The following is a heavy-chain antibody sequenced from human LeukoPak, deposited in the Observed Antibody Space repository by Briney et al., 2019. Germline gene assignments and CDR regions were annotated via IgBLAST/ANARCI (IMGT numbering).Heavy chain of an antibody. D-gene: IGHD1-26*01. CDR1: GGSISSGSYY. V-gene: IGHV4-61*02. J-gene: IGHJ3*02. CDR2: IYTSGST. Sequence: SQTLSLTCTVSGGSISSGSYYWSWIRQPAGKGLEWIGRIYTSGSTNYNPSLKSRVTISVDTSKNQFSLKLSSVTAADTAVYYCARGISGSCYDAFDIWGQGTMITVSS. CDR3: ARGISGSCYDAFDI.